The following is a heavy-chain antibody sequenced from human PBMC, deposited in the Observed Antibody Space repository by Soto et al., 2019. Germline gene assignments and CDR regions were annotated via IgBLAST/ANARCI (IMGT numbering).Heavy chain of an antibody. CDR1: ELTFTSYN. V-gene: IGHV3-21*01. D-gene: IGHD2-8*02. CDR2: ISSSNAYI. J-gene: IGHJ4*01. CDR3: VRLGTHGRLYWVQW. Sequence: GGSLRLPGGAFELTFTSYNMTWVRQAPGKGLEWVPSISSSNAYIYYADSGRGRFPIPRDHEKKSVELQMNSLRGEDKVVFYCVRLGTHGRLYWVQWWGQGTLVTVSS.